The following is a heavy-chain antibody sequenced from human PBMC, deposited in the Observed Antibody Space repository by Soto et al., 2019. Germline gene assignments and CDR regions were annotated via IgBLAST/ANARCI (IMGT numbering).Heavy chain of an antibody. CDR3: VTANSRWLVQRLAY. CDR2: IKSKIDGGTT. CDR1: GFTFDYAW. V-gene: IGHV3-15*07. D-gene: IGHD6-19*01. Sequence: EVQLVESGGGLVQPGGSLRLSCAVSGFTFDYAWMNWVRQAPGKGLEWVGRIKSKIDGGTTDYAAPVKGRFTISRDDSKHTLYLQMNSLKTEDTAMYYCVTANSRWLVQRLAYWGQGTLVTVSS. J-gene: IGHJ4*02.